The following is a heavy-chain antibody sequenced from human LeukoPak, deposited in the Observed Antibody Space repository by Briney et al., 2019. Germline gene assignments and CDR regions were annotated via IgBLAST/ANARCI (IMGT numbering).Heavy chain of an antibody. Sequence: GGSLRLSCAAPGFTFSKYWMLWVRQAPGKGLESVSRINTDGTVTTYADSVKGRFTVSRDNADNTMFLQMNSVRDEDTAVYYCATKQWLAPPPDSWGQGTPVTISS. CDR1: GFTFSKYW. D-gene: IGHD6-19*01. V-gene: IGHV3-74*01. J-gene: IGHJ4*02. CDR2: INTDGTVT. CDR3: ATKQWLAPPPDS.